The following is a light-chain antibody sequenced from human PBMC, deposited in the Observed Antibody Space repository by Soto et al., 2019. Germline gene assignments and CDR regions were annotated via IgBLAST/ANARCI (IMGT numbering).Light chain of an antibody. CDR1: TGAVTSGHY. V-gene: IGLV7-46*01. CDR2: DTG. CDR3: LLSYNVGRPV. J-gene: IGLJ7*01. Sequence: QAVVTQEPSLTVSPGGTVTLTCGSSTGAVTSGHYPYWFQQKPGQAPGSLIYDTGNKHSWTPARFSGSLRGGKAALTLSGAQPEDEAEYYCLLSYNVGRPVFGGGTQLTVL.